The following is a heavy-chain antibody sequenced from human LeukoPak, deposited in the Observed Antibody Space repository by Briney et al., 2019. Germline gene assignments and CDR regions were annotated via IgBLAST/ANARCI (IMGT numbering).Heavy chain of an antibody. CDR1: GFTFSSNA. CDR2: ISGSGGST. J-gene: IGHJ4*02. V-gene: IGHV3-23*01. D-gene: IGHD3-22*01. CDR3: AKASSYYYDSSGYYSL. Sequence: QPGGSLRLSCAASGFTFSSNAMSWVRQAPGKGLEWVSAISGSGGSTYYADSVKGRFTISRDNSKNTLYLQMNSLRAEDTAVYYCAKASSYYYDSSGYYSLWGQGTLVTVSS.